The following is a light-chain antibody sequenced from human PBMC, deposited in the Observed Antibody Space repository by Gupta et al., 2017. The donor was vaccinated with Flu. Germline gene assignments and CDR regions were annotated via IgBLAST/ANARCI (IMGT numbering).Light chain of an antibody. J-gene: IGKJ2*01. Sequence: DIQMTQSPSSLSAFVGDRVTISCRASQNIRTYLTWYQQKPGKAPKFLIYAASNLQTGVPSRLSGTGSGTDFTLTISSLQPEDFAIYYCQQSYGDPYTFGQGTKLEI. CDR3: QQSYGDPYT. CDR2: AAS. V-gene: IGKV1-39*01. CDR1: QNIRTY.